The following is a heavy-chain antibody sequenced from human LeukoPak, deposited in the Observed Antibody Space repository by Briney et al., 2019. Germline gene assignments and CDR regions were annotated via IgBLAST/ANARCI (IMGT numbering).Heavy chain of an antibody. CDR1: GGSIRSNVYY. CDR2: IYHSETT. V-gene: IGHV4-39*01. D-gene: IGHD6-13*01. CDR3: ARRDSSSWNDSFEI. J-gene: IGHJ3*02. Sequence: SETLSLTCTVPGGSIRSNVYYWGWFRQPPGKGLEWIGSIYHSETTYYNPSLKSRVAISVDTFKNQFSLKLSPVTAADTALYYCARRDSSSWNDSFEIWGQGTMVTVSS.